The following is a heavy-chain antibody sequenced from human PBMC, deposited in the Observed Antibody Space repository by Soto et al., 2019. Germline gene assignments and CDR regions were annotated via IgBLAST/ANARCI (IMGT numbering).Heavy chain of an antibody. CDR1: GGSISSYY. CDR2: IYYSGST. CDR3: ARFEYDFWSGYYRY. D-gene: IGHD3-3*01. J-gene: IGHJ4*02. Sequence: SETLSLTCTVSGGSISSYYWSWIRQPPGKGLEWIGYIYYSGSTNYNPSLKSRVTISVDTSKNQFSLKLSSVTAADTAVYYCARFEYDFWSGYYRYWGQGALVTVSS. V-gene: IGHV4-59*01.